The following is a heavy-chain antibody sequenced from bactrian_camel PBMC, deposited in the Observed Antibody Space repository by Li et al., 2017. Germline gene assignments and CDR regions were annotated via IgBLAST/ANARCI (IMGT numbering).Heavy chain of an antibody. Sequence: VQLVESGGGSVETGGSLRLTCTTSGYTSRTNAMAWFRQAPGKEREGVVSIDSAGDTRDADFVKGRFTVSVDYAKNTLYLQMNSLKPEDTAVYYCVRASNSVLGDFRTYWGRGTQVTVS. CDR2: IDSAGDT. CDR1: GYTSRTNA. V-gene: IGHV3S53*01. J-gene: IGHJ4*01. D-gene: IGHD5*01. CDR3: VRASNSVLGDFRTY.